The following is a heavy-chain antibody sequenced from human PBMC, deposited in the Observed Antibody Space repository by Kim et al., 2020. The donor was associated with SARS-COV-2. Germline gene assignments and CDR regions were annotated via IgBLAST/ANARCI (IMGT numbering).Heavy chain of an antibody. D-gene: IGHD2-21*02. CDR3: AKDQVAYCGGDCYVDD. J-gene: IGHJ4*02. V-gene: IGHV3-30*02. Sequence: DSVKGRFPVSRDNSNNILYLQMNSLRDEDRAVYYCAKDQVAYCGGDCYVDDWGQGTLVAVSS.